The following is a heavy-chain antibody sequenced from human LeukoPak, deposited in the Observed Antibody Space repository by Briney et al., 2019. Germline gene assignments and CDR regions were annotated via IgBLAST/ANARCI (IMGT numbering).Heavy chain of an antibody. Sequence: GGSLRLSCAASGFTFSSSAMSWVRQAPGKGLEWVSAISNNGGYTYYADSVQGRFTISRDNSKNTLYLQMNSLRTEDTAVYYCARDRSDGFDYWGQGTLVTVSS. CDR1: GFTFSSSA. CDR3: ARDRSDGFDY. J-gene: IGHJ4*02. V-gene: IGHV3-23*01. CDR2: ISNNGGYT.